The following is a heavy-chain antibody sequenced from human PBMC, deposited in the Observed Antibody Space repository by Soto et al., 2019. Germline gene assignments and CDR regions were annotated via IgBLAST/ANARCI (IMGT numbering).Heavy chain of an antibody. CDR3: ASDGLSGGDQLLYYYDYGMDV. CDR2: ISYDGSNK. J-gene: IGHJ6*02. D-gene: IGHD2-2*01. Sequence: PGGSLRLSCAASGFPFSSYAMHWVRQSPGKGLEWVAVISYDGSNKYYADSVKGRFTISRDNSKNTLYLQMNSLRAEDTAVYYCASDGLSGGDQLLYYYDYGMDVWGQGTTFTVSS. CDR1: GFPFSSYA. V-gene: IGHV3-30-3*01.